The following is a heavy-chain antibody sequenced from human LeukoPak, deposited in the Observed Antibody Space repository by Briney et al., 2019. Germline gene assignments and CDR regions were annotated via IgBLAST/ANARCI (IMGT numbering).Heavy chain of an antibody. J-gene: IGHJ4*02. V-gene: IGHV3-30*04. CDR3: ARDLPFVAVAGTSIGSGYFDY. CDR2: ISYDGSNK. D-gene: IGHD6-19*01. CDR1: GFTFSSYA. Sequence: GRSLRLSCAASGFTFSSYAMHWGRHAPGKGLEGVAVISYDGSNKYYADSVKGRFTISRDNSKNTLYLQMNSLRAEDTAVYYCARDLPFVAVAGTSIGSGYFDYWGQGTLVTVSS.